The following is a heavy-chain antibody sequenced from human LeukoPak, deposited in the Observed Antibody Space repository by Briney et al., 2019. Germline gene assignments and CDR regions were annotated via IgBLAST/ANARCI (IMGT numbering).Heavy chain of an antibody. CDR1: GGSISSGDYY. D-gene: IGHD5-24*01. CDR2: IYYSGST. V-gene: IGHV4-30-4*08. Sequence: SQTLSLTCTVSGGSISSGDYYWNWIRQPPGKGLEWIGYIYYSGSTYYNPSLKSRVTISVDTSKNQFSLKLSSVTAADTAVYYCASIDGYSDYYFDYWGQGTLVTVSS. CDR3: ASIDGYSDYYFDY. J-gene: IGHJ4*02.